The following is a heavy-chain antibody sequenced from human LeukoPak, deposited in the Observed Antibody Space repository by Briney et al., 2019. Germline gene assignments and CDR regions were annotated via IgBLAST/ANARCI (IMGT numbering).Heavy chain of an antibody. CDR2: ISGSGGST. V-gene: IGHV3-23*01. CDR1: GFTFSNYA. J-gene: IGHJ4*02. D-gene: IGHD6-19*01. Sequence: GGSLRLSCVASGFTFSNYAMSWVRQAPGKGLEWVSAISGSGGSTYYADSVKGRFTISRDNSKNTLYLQMNSLRAEDMAVYYCAKDLGIAVADYWGQGTLVTVSS. CDR3: AKDLGIAVADY.